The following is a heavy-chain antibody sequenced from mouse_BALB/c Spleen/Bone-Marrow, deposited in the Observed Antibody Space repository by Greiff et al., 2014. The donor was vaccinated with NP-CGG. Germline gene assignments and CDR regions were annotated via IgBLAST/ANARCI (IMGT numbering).Heavy chain of an antibody. D-gene: IGHD1-1*01. Sequence: VQLQQSGAELVKPGASVKLSCTASGFNIKDTYMHWVKQRPEQGLEWIGRIDPANGNTKYDPKFQGKATITADTSSNTAYLQLSSLTSEDTAVYYGARYYYGFYLDYWGQGTTLTVSS. J-gene: IGHJ2*01. CDR1: GFNIKDTY. V-gene: IGHV14-3*02. CDR2: IDPANGNT. CDR3: ARYYYGFYLDY.